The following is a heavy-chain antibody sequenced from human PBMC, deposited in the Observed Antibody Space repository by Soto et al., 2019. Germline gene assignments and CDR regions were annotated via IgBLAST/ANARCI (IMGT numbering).Heavy chain of an antibody. CDR1: GGTFSSYA. CDR2: IIPIFGTA. D-gene: IGHD2-2*02. Sequence: GASVKVSCKASGGTFSSYAISWVRQAPGQGLEWMGGIIPIFGTANYAQKFQGRVTITADESTSTAYMELSSLRSEDTAVYYCARGRYCSSTSCYRTYYHYGMDVWGQGTTVTVSS. J-gene: IGHJ6*02. CDR3: ARGRYCSSTSCYRTYYHYGMDV. V-gene: IGHV1-69*13.